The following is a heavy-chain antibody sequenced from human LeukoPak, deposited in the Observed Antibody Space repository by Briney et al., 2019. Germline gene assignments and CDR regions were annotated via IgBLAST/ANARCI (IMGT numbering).Heavy chain of an antibody. CDR3: TRDDWDDLTTYWFDP. Sequence: GRSLRLSCTASGFTFGDYAMSWFRQAPGKGLEWVGFIRSKAYGGTTEYAASVKGRFTIPRDDSKSIAYLQMNSLKTEDTAVYYCTRDDWDDLTTYWFDPWGQGTLVTVSS. D-gene: IGHD4-11*01. J-gene: IGHJ5*02. CDR1: GFTFGDYA. V-gene: IGHV3-49*03. CDR2: IRSKAYGGTT.